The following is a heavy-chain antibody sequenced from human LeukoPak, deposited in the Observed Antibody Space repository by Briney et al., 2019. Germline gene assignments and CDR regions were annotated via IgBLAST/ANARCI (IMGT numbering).Heavy chain of an antibody. CDR3: ARGFGVVIM. CDR2: INHSGST. Sequence: SETLSLTCAVYGGSFSGYYWSWIRQPPGKGLEWIGEINHSGSTNYNPSLKSLVTISVDTSKNQFSLKLSPVTAADPAVYYCARGFGVVIMGGQGTLVTVSS. D-gene: IGHD3-3*01. J-gene: IGHJ4*02. CDR1: GGSFSGYY. V-gene: IGHV4-34*01.